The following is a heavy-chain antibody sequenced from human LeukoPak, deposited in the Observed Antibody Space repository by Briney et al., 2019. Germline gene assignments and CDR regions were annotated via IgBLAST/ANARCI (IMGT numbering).Heavy chain of an antibody. J-gene: IGHJ4*02. CDR1: GFTFSSYA. D-gene: IGHD3-3*01. V-gene: IGHV3-30*04. Sequence: GGSLRLSCAASGFTFSSYAMHWVRQAPGKGLEWVAVISYDGSNKYYADSVKGRFTISRDNSKNTLYLQMNSLRAEDTAVYYCASSKLRFLEWSEIIFDYWGQGTLVTVSS. CDR2: ISYDGSNK. CDR3: ASSKLRFLEWSEIIFDY.